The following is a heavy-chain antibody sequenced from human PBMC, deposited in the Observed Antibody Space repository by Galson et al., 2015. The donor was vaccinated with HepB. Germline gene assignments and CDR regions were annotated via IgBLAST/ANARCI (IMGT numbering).Heavy chain of an antibody. V-gene: IGHV3-33*06. J-gene: IGHJ4*02. Sequence: SLRLSCAASGFTFSSFGMHWVRQAPGKGQEWVAVIWYDGSKKYYADSVKGRFSISRDTSKNTLYLQMNSLRAEDTAVYYCAKEALPDYGGITGFHFWGQGTLVTVSS. D-gene: IGHD4-23*01. CDR3: AKEALPDYGGITGFHF. CDR1: GFTFSSFG. CDR2: IWYDGSKK.